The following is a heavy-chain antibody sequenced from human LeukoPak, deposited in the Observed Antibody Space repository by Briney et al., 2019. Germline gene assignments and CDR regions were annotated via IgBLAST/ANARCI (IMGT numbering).Heavy chain of an antibody. V-gene: IGHV1-8*03. J-gene: IGHJ3*02. CDR3: ASTWEPELPHDAFDI. CDR1: GYTFTSYD. Sequence: GASVKVSCKASGYTFTSYDINGVRQATGQGLEWMGWMNPNSGNTGYAQKFQGRVTITRNTSISTAYMELSSLRSEDTAVYYCASTWEPELPHDAFDIWGQGTMVTVSS. D-gene: IGHD1-26*01. CDR2: MNPNSGNT.